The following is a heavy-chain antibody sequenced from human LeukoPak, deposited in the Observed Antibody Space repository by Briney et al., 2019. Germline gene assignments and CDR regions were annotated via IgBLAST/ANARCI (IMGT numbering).Heavy chain of an antibody. D-gene: IGHD3-16*02. CDR1: GGSISSSNW. CDR3: ARGAPYDYVWGSYRYTPPYYFDY. Sequence: SETLSLTCAVSGGSISSSNWWSWDRQPPGKGLEWIGEIYHSGSTNYNPSLKSRVTISVDKSKNQFSLKLSSVTAADTAVYYCARGAPYDYVWGSYRYTPPYYFDYWGQGTLVTVSS. V-gene: IGHV4-4*02. J-gene: IGHJ4*02. CDR2: IYHSGST.